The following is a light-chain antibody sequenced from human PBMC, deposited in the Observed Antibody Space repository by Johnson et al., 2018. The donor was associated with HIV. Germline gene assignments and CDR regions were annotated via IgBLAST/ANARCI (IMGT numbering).Light chain of an antibody. Sequence: QSMLTQPPSVSAAPGQKVTIPCSGSSSNIGNNYVSWYQHLPGTAPKLLIYENNKRPSGIPDRFSGSKSGTSATLGITGLQTGDEADYYCGTWDSSLSAGVFGAGTNVTVL. V-gene: IGLV1-51*02. J-gene: IGLJ1*01. CDR3: GTWDSSLSAGV. CDR1: SSNIGNNY. CDR2: ENN.